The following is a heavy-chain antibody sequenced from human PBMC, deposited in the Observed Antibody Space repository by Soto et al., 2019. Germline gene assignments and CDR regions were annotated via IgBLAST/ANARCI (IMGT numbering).Heavy chain of an antibody. D-gene: IGHD3-22*01. V-gene: IGHV4-30-2*01. CDR3: ARGGVDYYDSSGYYFSPYYFDY. CDR1: GFTVSSNY. Sequence: LRLSCAASGFTVSSNYMSWIRQPPGKGLEWIGYIYHSGSTYYNPSLKSRVTISVDRSKNQFSLKLSSVTAADTAVYYCARGGVDYYDSSGYYFSPYYFDYWGQGTLVTVSS. CDR2: IYHSGST. J-gene: IGHJ4*02.